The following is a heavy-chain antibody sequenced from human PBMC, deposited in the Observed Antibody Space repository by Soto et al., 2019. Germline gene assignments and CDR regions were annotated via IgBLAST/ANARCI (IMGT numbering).Heavy chain of an antibody. CDR2: IYYSGNT. D-gene: IGHD3-22*01. CDR3: ARAYRTAYYYDSSGYYSFKWFDP. J-gene: IGHJ5*02. V-gene: IGHV4-31*03. Sequence: SETLSLTCTVSGGSISSGGYYWSWIRQHPGKGLEWIGYIYYSGNTYYNLSLKSRLTISVDTSKNQFALKLSSVTAADTAVYYCARAYRTAYYYDSSGYYSFKWFDPWGQGTLVTV. CDR1: GGSISSGGYY.